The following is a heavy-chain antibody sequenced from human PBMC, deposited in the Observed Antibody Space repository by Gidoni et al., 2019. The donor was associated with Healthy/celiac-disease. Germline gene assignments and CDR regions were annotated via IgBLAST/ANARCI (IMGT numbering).Heavy chain of an antibody. CDR2: INHSGST. V-gene: IGHV4-34*01. CDR1: GWSFSGYY. J-gene: IGHJ1*01. D-gene: IGHD6-6*01. CDR3: ARVGGSSSSKYFQH. Sequence: QVQLQQWGAGLLKPSETLSLTCAVDGWSFSGYYWSWIRQPPGQGLEWIGEINHSGSTNYNPSLKSRVTISVDTSKNQFSLKLSSVTAAETAVYYCARVGGSSSSKYFQHWGQGTLVTVSS.